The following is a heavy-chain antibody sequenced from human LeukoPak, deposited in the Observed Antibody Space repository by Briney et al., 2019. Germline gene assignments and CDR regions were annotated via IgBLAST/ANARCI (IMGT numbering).Heavy chain of an antibody. D-gene: IGHD3-10*01. Sequence: SETLSLTCTVSGGSISSYYWSWIRQPPGKGLEWIGYIYYSGSTNYNPSLKSRVTISVDTPKNQFSLKLSSVTAADTAVYYCARGLWFGELLSPFDYWGQGTLVTVSS. V-gene: IGHV4-59*01. CDR2: IYYSGST. CDR1: GGSISSYY. J-gene: IGHJ4*02. CDR3: ARGLWFGELLSPFDY.